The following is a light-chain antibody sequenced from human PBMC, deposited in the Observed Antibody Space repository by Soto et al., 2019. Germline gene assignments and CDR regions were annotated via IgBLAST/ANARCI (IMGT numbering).Light chain of an antibody. Sequence: EIVMTQSPATLSVSPGESVTLSCRASQSVSSNLAWYQQKPGQAPRLLFYGASTRATGVPARFSGSGSGTEFTLTITSLQSEDFAVYYCQPYHNWPPGTFGQGTKLEIK. CDR3: QPYHNWPPGT. CDR2: GAS. J-gene: IGKJ2*01. V-gene: IGKV3-15*01. CDR1: QSVSSN.